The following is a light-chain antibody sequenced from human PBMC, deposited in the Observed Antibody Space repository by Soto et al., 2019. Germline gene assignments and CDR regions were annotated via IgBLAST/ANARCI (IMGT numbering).Light chain of an antibody. CDR1: QSVNVN. CDR3: QQYNNWPFA. Sequence: EIVMTQSPATLSVSPGERATLSCRASQSVNVNLAWYQQKPGQAPRLLVYGASTRATGIPARFSGSGSGTEFTLTISSLPSEDFAVYYCQQYNNWPFAFGGGTRVEIK. J-gene: IGKJ4*01. V-gene: IGKV3-15*01. CDR2: GAS.